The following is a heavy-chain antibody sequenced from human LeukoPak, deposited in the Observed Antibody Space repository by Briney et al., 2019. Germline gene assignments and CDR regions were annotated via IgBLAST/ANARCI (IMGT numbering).Heavy chain of an antibody. Sequence: PGGSLRLPCKVSGLSLSNYWMHWVRQATGRGRVWVERTNLHGADVDYADSVKGRFIISRDNAKNTLFLQMNSLRVEEAAVYYCASAYTYVRLGDHWGQGTLVTVSS. D-gene: IGHD3-16*01. J-gene: IGHJ4*02. V-gene: IGHV3-74*01. CDR2: TNLHGADV. CDR1: GLSLSNYW. CDR3: ASAYTYVRLGDH.